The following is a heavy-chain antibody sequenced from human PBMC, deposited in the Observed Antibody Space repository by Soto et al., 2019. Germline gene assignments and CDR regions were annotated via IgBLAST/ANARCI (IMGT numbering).Heavy chain of an antibody. CDR1: GYTFTSYD. V-gene: IGHV1-8*01. J-gene: IGHJ6*02. CDR2: MNTNSDDT. Sequence: ASVKVSCKTSGYTFTSYDINWVRRAPGQGLEWVGWMNTNSDDTRSAQKFRGRLTLTRDKSMRAVYMKLSNLRPDDTAVYYCAREWSAAGHFYGMDVWGQGTTVTVSS. CDR3: AREWSAAGHFYGMDV. D-gene: IGHD6-13*01.